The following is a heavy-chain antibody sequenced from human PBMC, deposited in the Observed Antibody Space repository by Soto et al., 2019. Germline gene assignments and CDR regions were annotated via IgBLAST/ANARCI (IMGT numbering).Heavy chain of an antibody. CDR2: IDWDDDK. V-gene: IGHV2-70*11. Sequence: GSGPTLVNPTQTLTLTCTFSGFSLSTSGMCVSWIRQPPGKALEWLARIDWDDDKYYSTSLKTRLTISKDTSKNQVVLTMTNMDPVDTATYYFALSFHIVVVPAAIDSPVMDVWGKGTTVTVSS. D-gene: IGHD2-2*01. J-gene: IGHJ6*03. CDR3: ALSFHIVVVPAAIDSPVMDV. CDR1: GFSLSTSGMC.